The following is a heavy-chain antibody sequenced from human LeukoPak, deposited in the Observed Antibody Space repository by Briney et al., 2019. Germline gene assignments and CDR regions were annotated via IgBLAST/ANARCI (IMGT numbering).Heavy chain of an antibody. V-gene: IGHV4-4*07. Sequence: SETLSLTCTVSGGSISSYYWSWIRQPAGKGLEWIGRIYTSGSTNYNPSLKSRVTMSVDTSKNQFSLKLSSVTAADTAVYYCASEAYSSSWYGPYFDYWGQGTLVTVSS. D-gene: IGHD6-13*01. CDR2: IYTSGST. CDR1: GGSISSYY. J-gene: IGHJ4*02. CDR3: ASEAYSSSWYGPYFDY.